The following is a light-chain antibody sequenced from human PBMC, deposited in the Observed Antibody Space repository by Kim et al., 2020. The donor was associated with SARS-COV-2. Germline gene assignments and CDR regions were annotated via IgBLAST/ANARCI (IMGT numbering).Light chain of an antibody. CDR1: KLGGKY. CDR2: QDA. Sequence: VSPGPTASLACSGDKLGGKYVCGYQEKAGRPPVMVIYQDAKRHSGSPERFSGSRYGNTATMTISGTQDMDEADYYCQAWDSSTVVFGGGTKLTVL. CDR3: QAWDSSTVV. J-gene: IGLJ2*01. V-gene: IGLV3-1*01.